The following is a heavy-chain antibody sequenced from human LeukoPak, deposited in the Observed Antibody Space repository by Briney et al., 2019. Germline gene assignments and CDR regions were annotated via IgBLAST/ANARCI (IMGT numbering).Heavy chain of an antibody. J-gene: IGHJ4*02. CDR1: GGSISRYY. CDR2: IHFSGST. Sequence: SETLSLTCTVSGGSISRYYWSWMRQPPGKGLEWIGYIHFSGSTSYNPSLKSRVTISVDTSKNQFSLNLSSVTAADTAVYFCARSPRGRDTSTFDYWGQGTLVTVPS. V-gene: IGHV4-59*01. D-gene: IGHD2/OR15-2a*01. CDR3: ARSPRGRDTSTFDY.